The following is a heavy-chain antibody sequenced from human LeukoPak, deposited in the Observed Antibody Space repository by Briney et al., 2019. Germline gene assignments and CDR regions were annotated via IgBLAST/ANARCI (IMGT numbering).Heavy chain of an antibody. D-gene: IGHD2-15*01. CDR2: IHYSGSI. CDR3: ARGRDYIEVGY. Sequence: SETLSLTCTVSGVSVSSGTYYWMWIRQRPGKGLEWIGCIHYSGSIHYNPSLASRVSISVDASDDRFSLNLKSVTAADTAMYYCARGRDYIEVGYWGLGTLVTVSS. CDR1: GVSVSSGTYY. J-gene: IGHJ4*02. V-gene: IGHV4-31*03.